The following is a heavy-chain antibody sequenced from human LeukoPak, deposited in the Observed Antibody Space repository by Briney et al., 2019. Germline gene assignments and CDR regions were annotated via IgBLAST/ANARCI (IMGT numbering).Heavy chain of an antibody. CDR2: IIPIFGTA. V-gene: IGHV1-69*05. Sequence: EASVKVSCKASGGTFSSYAISWVRQAPGQGLEWMGRIIPIFGTANYAQKFQGRVTITTDESTSTAYMELSSLRSEDTAVYYCAVGSGENWFDPWGQGTLVTVSP. J-gene: IGHJ5*02. CDR3: AVGSGENWFDP. D-gene: IGHD3-10*01. CDR1: GGTFSSYA.